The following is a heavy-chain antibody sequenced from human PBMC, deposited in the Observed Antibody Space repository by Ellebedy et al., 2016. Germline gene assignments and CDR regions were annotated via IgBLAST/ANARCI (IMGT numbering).Heavy chain of an antibody. CDR1: GFTSDDSA. J-gene: IGHJ3*02. Sequence: GGSLRLSCVASGFTSDDSAMHWVRQVPGKGLEWVSGISWNGGSIAYADSVKGRLTISRDNAKNSLYLQMNSLRTEDTALYYCAKGLSMIIVGRDAFDIWGQGTMVSVSS. CDR2: ISWNGGSI. D-gene: IGHD3-22*01. V-gene: IGHV3-9*02. CDR3: AKGLSMIIVGRDAFDI.